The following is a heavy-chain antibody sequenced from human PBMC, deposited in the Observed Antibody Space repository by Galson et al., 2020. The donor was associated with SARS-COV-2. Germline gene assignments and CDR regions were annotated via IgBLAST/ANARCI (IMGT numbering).Heavy chain of an antibody. V-gene: IGHV3-11*01. Sequence: KIGESLKISCAASGFTFSDYYMSWIRQAPGKGLEWVSYISSSGSTIYYADSVKGRFTISRDNAKNSLYLQMNSLRAEDTAVYYCARASYGSGSYYNVGWFDPWGQGTLVTVSS. CDR2: ISSSGSTI. D-gene: IGHD3-10*01. CDR3: ARASYGSGSYYNVGWFDP. J-gene: IGHJ5*02. CDR1: GFTFSDYY.